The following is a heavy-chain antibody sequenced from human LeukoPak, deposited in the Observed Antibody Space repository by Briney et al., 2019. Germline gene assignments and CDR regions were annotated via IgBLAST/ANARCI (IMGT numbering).Heavy chain of an antibody. CDR2: INHSGST. CDR1: GGSFSGYY. V-gene: IGHV4-34*01. J-gene: IGHJ4*02. Sequence: SETLSLTCAVYGGSFSGYYWSWIRQPPGKGLEWIGEINHSGSTNYNPSLKSRVTISVDTSKNQFSLKLSSVTAADTAVYYCARGAGGFWSGYPFDYWGQGTLVTVSS. CDR3: ARGAGGFWSGYPFDY. D-gene: IGHD3-3*01.